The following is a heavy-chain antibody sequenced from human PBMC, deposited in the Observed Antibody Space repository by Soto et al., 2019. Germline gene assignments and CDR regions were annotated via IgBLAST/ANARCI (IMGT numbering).Heavy chain of an antibody. CDR3: ANFPPLLVAGHGNYYFDY. D-gene: IGHD6-19*01. CDR1: GFTFSSYA. CDR2: ISGSGGST. J-gene: IGHJ4*02. V-gene: IGHV3-23*01. Sequence: GGSLRLSCAASGFTFSSYAMSWVRQAPGKGLEWVSAISGSGGSTYYADSVKGRFTISRDNSKNTLYLQMNSLRAEDTAVYYCANFPPLLVAGHGNYYFDYWGQGTLVTVSS.